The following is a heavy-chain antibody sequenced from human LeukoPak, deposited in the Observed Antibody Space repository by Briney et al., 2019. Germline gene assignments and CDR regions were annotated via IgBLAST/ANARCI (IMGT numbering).Heavy chain of an antibody. CDR2: INPNSGGT. V-gene: IGHV1-2*02. CDR3: ARAEPLLWFGELSYWFDP. Sequence: ASVKVSCKASGYTFTGYYMHWVRQAPGQGLEWMGWINPNSGGTNYAQKFQGRVTMTRDTSISTAYMELSRLRSDDTAVYYCARAEPLLWFGELSYWFDPWGQGTLVTVSS. J-gene: IGHJ5*02. D-gene: IGHD3-10*01. CDR1: GYTFTGYY.